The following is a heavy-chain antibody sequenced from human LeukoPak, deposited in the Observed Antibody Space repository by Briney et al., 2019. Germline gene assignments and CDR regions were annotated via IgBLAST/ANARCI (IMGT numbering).Heavy chain of an antibody. CDR2: INHSGST. Sequence: SETLSLTCAVYGESFSGYYWSWIRQPPGKGLEWIGEINHSGSTNYNPSLKSRVTISVDTSKNQFSLKLSSVTAADTAVYYCAVNGYSNYYMDVWGKGTTVTVSS. D-gene: IGHD5-18*01. CDR1: GESFSGYY. J-gene: IGHJ6*03. CDR3: AVNGYSNYYMDV. V-gene: IGHV4-34*01.